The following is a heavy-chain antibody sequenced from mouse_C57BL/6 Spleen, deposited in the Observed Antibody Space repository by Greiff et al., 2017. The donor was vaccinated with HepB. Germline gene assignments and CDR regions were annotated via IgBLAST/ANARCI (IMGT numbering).Heavy chain of an antibody. J-gene: IGHJ4*01. Sequence: VQLQQPGAELVKPGASVKLSCKASGYTFTSYWMQWVKQRPGQGLEWIGEIDPSDSYTNYNQKFKGKATLTVDTSSSTAYMQLSSLTSEDSAVYYCARRDHPGAMDYWGQGTSVTVSS. CDR3: ARRDHPGAMDY. CDR1: GYTFTSYW. CDR2: IDPSDSYT. V-gene: IGHV1-50*01.